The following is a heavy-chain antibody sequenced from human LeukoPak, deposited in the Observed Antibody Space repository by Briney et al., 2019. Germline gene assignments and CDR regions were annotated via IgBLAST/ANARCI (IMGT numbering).Heavy chain of an antibody. CDR2: IKQDGSEK. CDR1: GFTFSSYW. D-gene: IGHD2-15*01. CDR3: ARGTSGGSCFFFDC. Sequence: SGGSLRLSCAASGFTFSSYWMSWVRQAPGKGLEWVANIKQDGSEKYYVDSVKGRFTISRDNAKNSLYLQMNSLRAEDTAVYYCARGTSGGSCFFFDCWGQGTLVTVSS. V-gene: IGHV3-7*01. J-gene: IGHJ4*02.